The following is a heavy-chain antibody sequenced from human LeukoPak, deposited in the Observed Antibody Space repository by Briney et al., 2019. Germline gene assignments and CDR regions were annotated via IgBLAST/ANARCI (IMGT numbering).Heavy chain of an antibody. V-gene: IGHV3-20*04. CDR1: GFTFDDYG. D-gene: IGHD5-18*01. J-gene: IGHJ4*02. CDR3: ARVDDTAMVD. Sequence: GGSLRLSCAASGFTFDDYGMSWVRQAPGKGLEWVSGLNWNGGSTRYADSVKGRFTISRDNAKNSLYLQMNSLRAEDMAVYYCARVDDTAMVDWGQGTLVTVSS. CDR2: LNWNGGST.